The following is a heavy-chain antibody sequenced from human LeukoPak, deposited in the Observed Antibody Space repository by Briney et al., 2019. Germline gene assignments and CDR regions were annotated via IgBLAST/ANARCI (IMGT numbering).Heavy chain of an antibody. V-gene: IGHV3-23*01. CDR1: GFTFSSYA. D-gene: IGHD3-3*02. J-gene: IGHJ4*02. Sequence: GGFLRLSCAASGFTFSSYAMNWVRQAPGKGLEWVSAISGRADGSTCYADSVKGRFTISRDNSRNTLSLHINSLRVDDTAVYYCAKGFLARFDYWGQGTLVTVSS. CDR2: ISGRADGST. CDR3: AKGFLARFDY.